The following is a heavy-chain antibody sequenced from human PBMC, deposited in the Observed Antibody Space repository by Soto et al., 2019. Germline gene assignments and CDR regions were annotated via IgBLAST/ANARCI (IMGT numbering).Heavy chain of an antibody. CDR3: AKSLGYSSSWGDYFDY. CDR1: GFTFSSYA. J-gene: IGHJ4*02. CDR2: ISGSGGST. Sequence: EVQLLESGGGLVQPGGSLRLSCAASGFTFSSYAMSWVRQAPGKGLEWVSAISGSGGSTYYADSAKGRFTISRDNSKNTLYLQMNSLRAEDTAVYYCAKSLGYSSSWGDYFDYWGQGTQVTVSS. D-gene: IGHD6-13*01. V-gene: IGHV3-23*01.